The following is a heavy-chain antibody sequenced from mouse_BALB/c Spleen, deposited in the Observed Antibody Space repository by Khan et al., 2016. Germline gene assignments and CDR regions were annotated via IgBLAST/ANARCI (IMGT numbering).Heavy chain of an antibody. CDR3: RSFYFDY. Sequence: EVQLQESGGGLVQPGGSMKLSCAASGFTFSDAWMDWVRQSPEKGLEWVAEIRSKTNNHAKYYAESVTGRMNISRDDYKRSVCLQMISLRAEDTGIYYCRSFYFDYWGQGTTLTGSS. J-gene: IGHJ2*01. CDR2: IRSKTNNHAK. V-gene: IGHV6-6*01. CDR1: GFTFSDAW.